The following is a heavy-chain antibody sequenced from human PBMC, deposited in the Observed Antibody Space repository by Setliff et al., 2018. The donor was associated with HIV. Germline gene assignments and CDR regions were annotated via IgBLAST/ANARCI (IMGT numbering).Heavy chain of an antibody. D-gene: IGHD2-15*01. CDR1: EFTFSSYA. CDR3: TPLDY. V-gene: IGHV3-30*01. Sequence: PGGSLRLSCVASEFTFSSYAVHWVRQAPGKGLEWVAVISNDGSNKFYADSVKGRFTISRDNSKNTVYLQMNSLRTEDTALYYCTPLDYWGQGTLVTVSS. CDR2: ISNDGSNK. J-gene: IGHJ4*02.